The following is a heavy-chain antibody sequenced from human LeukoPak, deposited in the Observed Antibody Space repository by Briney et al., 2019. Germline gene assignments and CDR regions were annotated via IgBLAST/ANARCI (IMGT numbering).Heavy chain of an antibody. V-gene: IGHV1-2*02. CDR1: GYTFTGYY. CDR3: ATGMVTTSGYAHWYFDL. J-gene: IGHJ2*01. Sequence: RRASVKVSCKASGYTFTGYYMHWVRQAPRQGLEWMGWINPDSGGTNYAQKFQGRVTMTRDTSISTAYMELSSLRSEDTAVYYCATGMVTTSGYAHWYFDLWGRGTLVTVSS. CDR2: INPDSGGT. D-gene: IGHD4-17*01.